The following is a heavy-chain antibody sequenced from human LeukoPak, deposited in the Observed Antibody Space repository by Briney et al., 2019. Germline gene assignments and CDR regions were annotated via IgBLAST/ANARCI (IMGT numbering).Heavy chain of an antibody. D-gene: IGHD3-10*01. CDR2: ISARGGNT. Sequence: PGGSLRLSCAASGFTFSGYVMTWVRQAPGKGLEWVSAISARGGNTYYADSVKGRFTISRDNSKNTLSLQMNSLRAEDTAVYYCAKDRDYYGSGSYSYYFDYWGQGTLVTVSS. J-gene: IGHJ4*02. V-gene: IGHV3-23*01. CDR1: GFTFSGYV. CDR3: AKDRDYYGSGSYSYYFDY.